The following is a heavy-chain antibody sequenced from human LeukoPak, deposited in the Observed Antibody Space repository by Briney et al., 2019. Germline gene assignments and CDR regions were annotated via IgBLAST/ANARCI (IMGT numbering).Heavy chain of an antibody. Sequence: PGGSLRLSCAASGFTVSSNYMSWVRQALGKGLEWVSLIYSGGSTYYADSVKGRFTISRDNSQNTLYLQMNSLRSEDTAVYYCARDYCSSTNCYWIDHWGQGTLVTVSS. J-gene: IGHJ5*02. V-gene: IGHV3-66*01. CDR1: GFTVSSNY. D-gene: IGHD2-2*01. CDR3: ARDYCSSTNCYWIDH. CDR2: IYSGGST.